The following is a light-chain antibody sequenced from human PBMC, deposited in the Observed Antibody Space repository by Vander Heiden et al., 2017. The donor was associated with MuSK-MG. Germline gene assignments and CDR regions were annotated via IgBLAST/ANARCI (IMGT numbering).Light chain of an antibody. Sequence: DIVMTQSPDSLAVFLGERATINCKSSQTVLYNSNNKNYLAWYQQKPGQPPKLLIYWTSTRESGVPDRFIGSGYGTDFTLTINNRQAEDVAVYYCQQHKSNPPIAFGQGTQLEIK. CDR1: QTVLYNSNNKNY. V-gene: IGKV4-1*01. CDR2: WTS. J-gene: IGKJ5*01. CDR3: QQHKSNPPIA.